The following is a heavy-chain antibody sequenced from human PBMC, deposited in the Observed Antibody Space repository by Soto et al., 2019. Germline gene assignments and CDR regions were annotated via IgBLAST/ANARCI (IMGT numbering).Heavy chain of an antibody. J-gene: IGHJ4*02. D-gene: IGHD6-19*01. CDR3: ARGQSGYSSGWSPNDY. Sequence: QVQLVQSGAEVKKPGASVKVSCKASGYTFTSYEINWVRQATGQGLEWMGWMNPNSGNTGYAQKFQGRVTMTRNNSISTAYMELGRLRSEDTAVYYCARGQSGYSSGWSPNDYWGQGTLVTVSS. CDR2: MNPNSGNT. CDR1: GYTFTSYE. V-gene: IGHV1-8*01.